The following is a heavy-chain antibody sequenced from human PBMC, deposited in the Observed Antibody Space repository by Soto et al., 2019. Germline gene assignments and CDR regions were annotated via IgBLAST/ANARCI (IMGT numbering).Heavy chain of an antibody. CDR1: GGSISSSSYY. CDR3: ARHDWSRGIPSGYDS. Sequence: SETLSLTCTVSGGSISSSSYYWGWIRQPPGKGLEWIGSIFYNGITYYTPSLKSRVTVSLDTSKNQFSLKLTSLTAADTAMYYCARHDWSRGIPSGYDSWGHGTLVTVSS. D-gene: IGHD2-21*01. CDR2: IFYNGIT. V-gene: IGHV4-39*01. J-gene: IGHJ5*01.